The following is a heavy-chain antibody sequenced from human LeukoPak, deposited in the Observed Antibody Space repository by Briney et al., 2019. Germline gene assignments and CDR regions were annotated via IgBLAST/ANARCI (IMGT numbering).Heavy chain of an antibody. Sequence: ASVKVSCKASGYTFTSYAMNWVRQAPGQGLEWMGWINTNTGNPTYAQGFTGRFVFSLDTSVSTAYLQISSLKAEDTAVYYCARDRRGYDISPGDAFDIWGQGTMVTVSS. CDR3: ARDRRGYDISPGDAFDI. CDR2: INTNTGNP. J-gene: IGHJ3*02. D-gene: IGHD3-22*01. CDR1: GYTFTSYA. V-gene: IGHV7-4-1*02.